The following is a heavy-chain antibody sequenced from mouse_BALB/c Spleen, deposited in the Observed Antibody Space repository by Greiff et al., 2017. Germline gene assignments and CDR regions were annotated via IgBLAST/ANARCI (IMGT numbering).Heavy chain of an antibody. Sequence: VQLQQSAAELARPGASVKMSCKASGYTFTSYTMHWVKQRPGQGLEWIGYINPSTGYTEYNQKFKDKATLTADKSSSTAYMQLSSLTSEDSAVYYCARTYYRYDWFAYGGQGTLVTVSA. CDR2: INPSTGYT. J-gene: IGHJ3*01. D-gene: IGHD2-14*01. V-gene: IGHV1-4*02. CDR1: GYTFTSYT. CDR3: ARTYYRYDWFAY.